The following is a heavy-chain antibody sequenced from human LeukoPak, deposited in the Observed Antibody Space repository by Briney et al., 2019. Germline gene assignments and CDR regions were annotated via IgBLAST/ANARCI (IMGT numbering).Heavy chain of an antibody. CDR2: INHSGST. V-gene: IGHV4-34*01. CDR3: ARSITIFGVVIMFDY. D-gene: IGHD3-3*01. Sequence: SETLSLTCAVYGGSFSGYYWSWIHQPPGKGLEWIGEINHSGSTNYNPSLKSRVTISVDTSKNQFSLKLSSVTAADTAVYYCARSITIFGVVIMFDYWGQGTLVTVSS. J-gene: IGHJ4*02. CDR1: GGSFSGYY.